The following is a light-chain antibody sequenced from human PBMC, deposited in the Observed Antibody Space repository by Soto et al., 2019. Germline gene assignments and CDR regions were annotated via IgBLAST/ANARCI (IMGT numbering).Light chain of an antibody. CDR2: GNN. CDR1: SSNIGAGYD. V-gene: IGLV1-40*01. J-gene: IGLJ1*01. Sequence: VVTQPPSVSGAPGQRVTISCTGSSSNIGAGYDVHWYQQLPGTAPKLLIYGNNNRPSGVPDRFSGSKSDTSASLAITELQAEDEADYYCQSYDSSLSAYVFGPGTKVTVL. CDR3: QSYDSSLSAYV.